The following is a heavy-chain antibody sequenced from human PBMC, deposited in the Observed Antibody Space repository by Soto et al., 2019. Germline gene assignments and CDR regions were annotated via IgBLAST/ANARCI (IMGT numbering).Heavy chain of an antibody. CDR3: ARAHAPTLPFDY. CDR2: IFHSVNA. D-gene: IGHD2-15*01. CDR1: GGSIRNVY. J-gene: IGHJ4*01. V-gene: IGHV4-59*01. Sequence: PSEPLALTCTVSGGSIRNVYWSWIRQAPGKGLEWIGFIFHSVNAKYNPSLKSRVTISVDTSKNQFSLSLDSVTAADTAVYFCARAHAPTLPFDYWGQGTLVTVSS.